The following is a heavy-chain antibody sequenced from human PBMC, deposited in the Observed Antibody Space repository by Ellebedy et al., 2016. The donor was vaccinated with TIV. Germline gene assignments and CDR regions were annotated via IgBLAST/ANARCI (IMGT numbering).Heavy chain of an antibody. J-gene: IGHJ4*02. CDR3: ARGRWGSGGLDY. D-gene: IGHD6-19*01. Sequence: GGSLRLSCAASRFTFSSYGMHWVRQAPGKGLEWVAIVWYDGSNTFYADSVKGRFTISRDNSKNTLYLQMNSLRAEDTAVYYCARGRWGSGGLDYWGQGTLVTVSS. CDR2: VWYDGSNT. V-gene: IGHV3-33*08. CDR1: RFTFSSYG.